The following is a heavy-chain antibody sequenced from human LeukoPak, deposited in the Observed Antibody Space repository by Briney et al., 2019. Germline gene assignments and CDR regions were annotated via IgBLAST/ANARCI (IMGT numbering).Heavy chain of an antibody. CDR3: ARGGRVLRFLEWFPGFDY. V-gene: IGHV4-59*12. D-gene: IGHD3-3*01. J-gene: IGHJ4*02. Sequence: SETLSLTCTVSGGSISSYYWSWVRQPPGKGLEWIGYIYYSGGTNYNPSLKSRVTISVDTSKNQFSLKLSSVTAADTAVYYCARGGRVLRFLEWFPGFDYWGQGTLVTVSS. CDR1: GGSISSYY. CDR2: IYYSGGT.